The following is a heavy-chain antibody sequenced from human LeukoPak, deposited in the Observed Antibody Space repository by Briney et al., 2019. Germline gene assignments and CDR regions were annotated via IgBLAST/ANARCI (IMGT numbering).Heavy chain of an antibody. CDR3: ARIGGSRVFGDY. D-gene: IGHD2-15*01. J-gene: IGHJ4*02. CDR1: GGSFSGYY. CDR2: INHSGNT. Sequence: SETLSLTCAVYGGSFSGYYWSWIRQAPGKGLEWIGEINHSGNTNYNPSLKSRVTVSVDTSKNQFSLKLRSVTAADTAMYYCARIGGSRVFGDYWGQGILVTVSS. V-gene: IGHV4-34*01.